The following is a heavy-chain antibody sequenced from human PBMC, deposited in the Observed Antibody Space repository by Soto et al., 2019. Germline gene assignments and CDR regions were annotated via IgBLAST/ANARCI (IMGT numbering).Heavy chain of an antibody. J-gene: IGHJ6*02. CDR3: ASPSSGSRYYDSSGSYYYYGMDV. CDR2: LIPSFGTA. D-gene: IGHD3-22*01. CDR1: RGAYSSYA. Sequence: SVKVSCKAPRGAYSSYAISWLRQAPEQGLEWMGGLIPSFGTANYAQKFEGRVTITADKATSRAYMELSSLRAEESAVYYCASPSSGSRYYDSSGSYYYYGMDVWGQGTTVTVSS. V-gene: IGHV1-69*06.